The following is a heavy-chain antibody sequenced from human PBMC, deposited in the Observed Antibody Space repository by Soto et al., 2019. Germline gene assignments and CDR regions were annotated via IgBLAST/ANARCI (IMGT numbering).Heavy chain of an antibody. V-gene: IGHV6-1*01. D-gene: IGHD6-6*01. CDR1: GDSVSSNSAA. J-gene: IGHJ6*02. Sequence: SQTLSLTCAISGDSVSSNSAAWNWIRQSPSRGPEWLGRTYYRSKWFTGYAVSVQGRIRINADTSKNQFSLKLSSVTAADTAVYYCASGYSSSSYYYYGMDVWGQGTTVTVSS. CDR2: TYYRSKWFT. CDR3: ASGYSSSSYYYYGMDV.